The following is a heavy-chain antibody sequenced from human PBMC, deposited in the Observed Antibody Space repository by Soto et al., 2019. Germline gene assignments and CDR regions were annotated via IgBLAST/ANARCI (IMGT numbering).Heavy chain of an antibody. J-gene: IGHJ4*02. V-gene: IGHV2-70*11. CDR3: ARIDSSGWSGLIDY. CDR2: IDWDDDK. CDR1: GFSLSTSGMC. Sequence: SGPTLVNPTQTLTLTCTFSGFSLSTSGMCVSWIRQPPGKALEWLARIDWDDDKYYSTSLKTRLTISKDTSKNQVVLTMTNMDPVDTATYYCARIDSSGWSGLIDYWGQGTLVTVSS. D-gene: IGHD6-19*01.